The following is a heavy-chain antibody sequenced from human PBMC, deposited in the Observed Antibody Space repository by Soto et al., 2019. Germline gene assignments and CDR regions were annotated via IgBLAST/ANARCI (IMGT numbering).Heavy chain of an antibody. Sequence: EVQLVESGGDLVQPGGSLRLSCAASGITVNNNYMSWVRQAPGKGLEWVSVIYSGGSTGNADSVKGRFTISRDNPKNTVYLQMNGLRAEDPAVYYCARDVGVWGRWTTVTVSS. CDR2: IYSGGST. J-gene: IGHJ6*04. CDR1: GITVNNNY. V-gene: IGHV3-66*01. CDR3: ARDVGV.